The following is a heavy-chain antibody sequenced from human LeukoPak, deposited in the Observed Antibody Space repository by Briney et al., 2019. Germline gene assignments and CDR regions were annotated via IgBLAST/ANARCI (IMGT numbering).Heavy chain of an antibody. CDR3: AKDPSYYGDQYYFDY. CDR2: IRHDGSNK. D-gene: IGHD4-17*01. Sequence: PGGSLRLSCAASGFTFSFYGIHWVRQAPGKGLEWVALIRHDGSNKYYADSVRGRFTISRDNSKNTLYLLMNSLRAEDTAVYYCAKDPSYYGDQYYFDYWGQGTLVTVSS. CDR1: GFTFSFYG. J-gene: IGHJ4*02. V-gene: IGHV3-30*02.